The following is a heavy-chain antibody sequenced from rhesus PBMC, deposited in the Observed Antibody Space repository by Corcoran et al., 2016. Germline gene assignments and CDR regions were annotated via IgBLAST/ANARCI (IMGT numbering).Heavy chain of an antibody. CDR2: ISGSSGST. CDR3: ARDRGGSRYFDY. D-gene: IGHD6-25*01. J-gene: IGHJ4*01. V-gene: IGHV4-65*01. Sequence: QVQLQESGPGLVKPSENLSLTCAVSGGSISSSNWWSWIRQPPGKGLEWIGYISGSSGSTYSNPSPKSRVTISTDTSKNQFSLKLSSVTAADTAVYYCARDRGGSRYFDYWGQGVLVTVSS. CDR1: GGSISSSNW.